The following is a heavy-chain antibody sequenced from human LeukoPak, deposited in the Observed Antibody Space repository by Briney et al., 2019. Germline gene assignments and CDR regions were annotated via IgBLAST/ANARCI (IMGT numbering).Heavy chain of an antibody. CDR1: TFSSYA. CDR2: IYYRGNT. Sequence: TFSSYAMRWVRQAPGKGQEWIGSIYYRGNTYYNQSLKSRVTISVDTSKNQFSMKLSSVTAADTAVYYCARLNYDILTAYYTFDYWGQGTLVTVSS. D-gene: IGHD3-9*01. J-gene: IGHJ4*02. CDR3: ARLNYDILTAYYTFDY. V-gene: IGHV4-39*01.